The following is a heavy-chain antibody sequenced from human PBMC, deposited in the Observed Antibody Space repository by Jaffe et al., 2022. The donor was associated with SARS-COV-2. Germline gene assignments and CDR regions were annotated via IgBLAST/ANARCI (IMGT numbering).Heavy chain of an antibody. Sequence: QVQLVQSGAEVKKPGASVKVSCKASGYTFTGYYMHWVRQAPGQGLEWMGWINPNSGGTNYAQKFQGWVTMTRDTSISTAYMELSRLRSDDTAVYYCARDRFGTAVYYYYGMDVWGQGTTVTVSS. D-gene: IGHD1-1*01. V-gene: IGHV1-2*04. J-gene: IGHJ6*02. CDR3: ARDRFGTAVYYYYGMDV. CDR2: INPNSGGT. CDR1: GYTFTGYY.